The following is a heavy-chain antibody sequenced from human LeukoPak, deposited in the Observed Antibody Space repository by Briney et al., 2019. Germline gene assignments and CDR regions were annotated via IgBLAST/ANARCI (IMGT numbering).Heavy chain of an antibody. D-gene: IGHD4-23*01. V-gene: IGHV3-23*01. CDR3: AKDRVTTVVTQLDY. CDR2: ISGSGGSA. Sequence: GGSLRLFCAASGFTFSDYAMSWVRQAPGKGLEWVSAISGSGGSAYYADSVKGRFTISRDNSRNTLYLQMNSLRAEDTAVYYCAKDRVTTVVTQLDYWGQGTLVTVSS. CDR1: GFTFSDYA. J-gene: IGHJ4*02.